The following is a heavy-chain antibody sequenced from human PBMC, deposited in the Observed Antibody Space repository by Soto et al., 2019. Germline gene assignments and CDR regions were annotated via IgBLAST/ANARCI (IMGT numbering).Heavy chain of an antibody. J-gene: IGHJ4*02. CDR1: GGTFSSYA. CDR3: ATTDYCSSTSCSAAVDY. CDR2: IIPIFGTA. D-gene: IGHD2-2*01. V-gene: IGHV1-69*13. Sequence: GASVKVSCKASGGTFSSYAISWVRQAPGQGLEWMGGIIPIFGTANYAQKFQGRVTITADESTSTAYMELSSLRSEDTAVYYCATTDYCSSTSCSAAVDYWGQGTLVTVSS.